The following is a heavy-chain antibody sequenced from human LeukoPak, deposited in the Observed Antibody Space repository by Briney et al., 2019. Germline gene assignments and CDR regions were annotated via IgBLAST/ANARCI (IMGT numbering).Heavy chain of an antibody. Sequence: SETLSLTCSVSGGSIHTYYWAWIRQPPGKGLEWIGNVYYSGTTYYNPSLKSRVTISVDTSKNQFSLKLSSVTAADTAVYYCARGVSTTVTTVYYYYYMDVWGKGTTVTVSS. CDR1: GGSIHTYY. CDR3: ARGVSTTVTTVYYYYYMDV. CDR2: VYYSGTT. J-gene: IGHJ6*03. D-gene: IGHD4-11*01. V-gene: IGHV4-59*13.